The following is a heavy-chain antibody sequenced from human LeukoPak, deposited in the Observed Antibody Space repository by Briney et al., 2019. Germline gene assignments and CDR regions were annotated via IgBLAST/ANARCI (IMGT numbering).Heavy chain of an antibody. CDR1: GGSISSYY. D-gene: IGHD1-26*01. CDR2: IYTSGST. CDR3: ARVSVPQLLGGFDAFDI. Sequence: PSETLSLTCTVSGGSISSYYWSWIRQPAGKGLEWIGRIYTSGSTNYNPSLKSRVTMSVDTSKNQFSLKLSSVTAADTAGYYCARVSVPQLLGGFDAFDIWGQGTMVTVSS. V-gene: IGHV4-4*07. J-gene: IGHJ3*02.